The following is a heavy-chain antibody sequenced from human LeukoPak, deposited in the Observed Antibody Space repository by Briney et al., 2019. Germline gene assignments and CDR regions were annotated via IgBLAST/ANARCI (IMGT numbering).Heavy chain of an antibody. V-gene: IGHV4-39*01. J-gene: IGHJ4*02. CDR1: GDSVNNNHYY. Sequence: PSETLSLTCTVSGDSVNNNHYYWAWIRQPPGKGLEWIGSIYYSGTTYYNPSVGSRVTMSVDTSENQLSLKLTSVSAADTALYYCARSSGTGTFSYWGQGTLVTVSS. CDR2: IYYSGTT. D-gene: IGHD6-25*01. CDR3: ARSSGTGTFSY.